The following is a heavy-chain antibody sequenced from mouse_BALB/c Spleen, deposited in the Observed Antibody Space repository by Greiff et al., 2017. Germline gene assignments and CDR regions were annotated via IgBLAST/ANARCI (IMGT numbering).Heavy chain of an antibody. Sequence: VQLKESGPSLVKPSQTLSLTCSVTGDSITSGYWNWIRKFPGNKLEYMGYISYSGSTSYNPSLKSRISITRDTSKNQYYLQLNSVTTEDTATYYCARIYYGNYPFAYWGQGTLVTVSA. CDR2: ISYSGST. D-gene: IGHD2-1*01. CDR3: ARIYYGNYPFAY. CDR1: GDSITSGY. V-gene: IGHV3-8*02. J-gene: IGHJ3*01.